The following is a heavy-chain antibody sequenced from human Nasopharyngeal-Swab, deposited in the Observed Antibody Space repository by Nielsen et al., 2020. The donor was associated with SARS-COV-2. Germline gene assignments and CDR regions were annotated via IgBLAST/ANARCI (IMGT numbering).Heavy chain of an antibody. D-gene: IGHD2-15*01. CDR2: TRRKDFGGTT. J-gene: IGHJ4*02. CDR3: TRESCSDGNCYWGDYFDL. Sequence: WIRQPPGKGLEWLGFTRRKDFGGTTEYAASVKGRFIISRDDSKSIAYLQINSLKTEDTAVYYCTRESCSDGNCYWGDYFDLWGQGTLVTASS. V-gene: IGHV3-49*02.